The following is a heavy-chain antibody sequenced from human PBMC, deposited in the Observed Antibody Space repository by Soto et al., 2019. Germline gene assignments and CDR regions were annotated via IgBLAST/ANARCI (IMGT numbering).Heavy chain of an antibody. Sequence: PGGSLRLSCAASGFTFSSYWMHWVRQAPGKGLVWVSRINSDGSSTSYADSVKGRFTISRDNAKNTLYLQMNSLRAEDTAVYYCTKALPATAMDVWGQGTTVTVSS. V-gene: IGHV3-74*01. CDR3: TKALPATAMDV. D-gene: IGHD4-17*01. CDR1: GFTFSSYW. CDR2: INSDGSST. J-gene: IGHJ6*02.